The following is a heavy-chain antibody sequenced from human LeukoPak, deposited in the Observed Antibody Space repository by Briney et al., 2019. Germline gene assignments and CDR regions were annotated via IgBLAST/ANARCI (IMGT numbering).Heavy chain of an antibody. CDR3: ARGVTYYDFWSGYYRARNFDY. V-gene: IGHV4-38-2*01. CDR1: GYSRSSGYY. D-gene: IGHD3-3*01. Sequence: PSETLSLTCAVSGYSRSSGYYGGSIRQPPGKGLEWIGSIYHSGSTYYNPSLKSRVTISVDTSKNQFSLKLSSVTAADTAVYYCARGVTYYDFWSGYYRARNFDYWGQGTLVTVSS. CDR2: IYHSGST. J-gene: IGHJ4*02.